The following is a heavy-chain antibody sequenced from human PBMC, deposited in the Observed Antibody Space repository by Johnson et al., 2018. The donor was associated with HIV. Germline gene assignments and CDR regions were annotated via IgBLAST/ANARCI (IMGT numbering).Heavy chain of an antibody. J-gene: IGHJ3*02. CDR2: ISYDGRYK. V-gene: IGHV3-30*03. Sequence: QVYLVESGGGVVQPGRSLRLSCAVSGFTFSDYGMHWVRQAPGQGLEWVAVISYDGRYKYYADSVKGRFTISRDNSKNTLYLQMNSLRAEDTAVYYCARDRGAFDIWGQGTMVTVSS. CDR3: ARDRGAFDI. CDR1: GFTFSDYG.